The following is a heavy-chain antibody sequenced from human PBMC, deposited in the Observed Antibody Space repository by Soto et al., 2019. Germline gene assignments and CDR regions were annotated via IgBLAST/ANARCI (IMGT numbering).Heavy chain of an antibody. CDR3: ARSYEVPAAGGYSYGPTWAHWDY. Sequence: ASVKVSCKASGGTFSSYAISWVRQAPGQGLEWMGGIIPIFGTANYAQKFQGRVTITADESTSTAYMELSSLKASDTAMYYCARSYEVPAAGGYSYGPTWAHWDYWGQGTLVTVSS. J-gene: IGHJ4*02. CDR1: GGTFSSYA. D-gene: IGHD5-18*01. V-gene: IGHV1-69*13. CDR2: IIPIFGTA.